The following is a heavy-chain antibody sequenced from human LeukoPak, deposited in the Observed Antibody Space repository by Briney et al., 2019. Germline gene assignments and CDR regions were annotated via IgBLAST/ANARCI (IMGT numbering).Heavy chain of an antibody. CDR1: GYTFTSYY. Sequence: GASVKVSCKASGYTFTSYYMHWVRQAPGQGLEWMGIINPSGGSTSYAQKFQGRVTITVDESTSTAYMELSSLRSEDTAVYYCARDRDFWSGPFDPWGQGTLVTVSS. V-gene: IGHV1-46*01. CDR3: ARDRDFWSGPFDP. D-gene: IGHD3-3*01. J-gene: IGHJ5*02. CDR2: INPSGGST.